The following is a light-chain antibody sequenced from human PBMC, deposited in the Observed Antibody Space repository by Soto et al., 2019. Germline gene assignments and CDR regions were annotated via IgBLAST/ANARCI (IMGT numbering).Light chain of an antibody. CDR2: EVR. J-gene: IGLJ1*01. CDR3: TSYTPTGALV. Sequence: QSALTQPASVSGSPGQSINVSCTGTNTDVGGYNYVSWYQHRPGKAPRLMIYEVRNRLSGVSNRFSGSKSGNTASLTISGLQSADEEDYYCTSYTPTGALVFGSGTKVTVL. V-gene: IGLV2-14*01. CDR1: NTDVGGYNY.